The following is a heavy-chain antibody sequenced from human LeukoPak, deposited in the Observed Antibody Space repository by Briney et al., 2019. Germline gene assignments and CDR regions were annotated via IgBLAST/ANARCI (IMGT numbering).Heavy chain of an antibody. V-gene: IGHV3-30*02. D-gene: IGHD2-15*01. J-gene: IGHJ4*02. CDR2: IRADESHR. Sequence: GGSLRLSCTASGFTFSSFGMHWVRQAPGKGLEWVTFIRADESHRDYADSVKGRATLSRDNSKSTLYLEIHSLTTEDTAVYYCVKDGGSFEMLDSWGQGTRVTVSS. CDR1: GFTFSSFG. CDR3: VKDGGSFEMLDS.